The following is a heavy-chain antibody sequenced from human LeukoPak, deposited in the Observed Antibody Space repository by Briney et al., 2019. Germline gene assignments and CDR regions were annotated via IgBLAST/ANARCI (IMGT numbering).Heavy chain of an antibody. CDR1: GFTLSSYW. D-gene: IGHD3-16*01. CDR2: INSDGSSA. CDR3: ARDLWPLGYYYGMDV. Sequence: GGSLRLSCAASGFTLSSYWMHWVRQAPGKGLVWVSRINSDGSSASYADSVKGRFTISRDNAKNTLYLQMNSLRAEDTAVYYCARDLWPLGYYYGMDVWGQGTTVTVSS. J-gene: IGHJ6*02. V-gene: IGHV3-74*01.